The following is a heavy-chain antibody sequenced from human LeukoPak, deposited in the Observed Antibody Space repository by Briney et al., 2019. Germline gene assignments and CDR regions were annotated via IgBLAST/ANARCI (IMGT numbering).Heavy chain of an antibody. CDR1: GYTFTSYG. Sequence: GASVKVSCRASGYTFTSYGISWVRQAPGQGLEWMGWISAYNGNTNYAQKLQGRVTMTTDTSTSTAYMELRSLRSDDTAVYYCARDRDTAMAYVSWFDPWGQGTLVTVSS. J-gene: IGHJ5*02. V-gene: IGHV1-18*01. CDR2: ISAYNGNT. D-gene: IGHD5-18*01. CDR3: ARDRDTAMAYVSWFDP.